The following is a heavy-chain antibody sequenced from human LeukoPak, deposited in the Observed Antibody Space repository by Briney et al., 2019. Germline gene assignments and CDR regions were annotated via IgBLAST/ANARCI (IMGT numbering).Heavy chain of an antibody. V-gene: IGHV3-23*01. J-gene: IGHJ3*02. Sequence: PGGSLRLSCAASGFTFSSYAMSWLRQVPGKGLEWVSGTSGSGGTTYYADSVKGRFTISRDNSKNMVFLQMNSLRAEDTAVFYCARTRLDAFDIWGQGTMVTVSS. D-gene: IGHD1-7*01. CDR3: ARTRLDAFDI. CDR1: GFTFSSYA. CDR2: TSGSGGTT.